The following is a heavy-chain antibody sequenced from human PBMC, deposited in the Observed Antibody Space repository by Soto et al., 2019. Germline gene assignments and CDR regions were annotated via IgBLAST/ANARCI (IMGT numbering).Heavy chain of an antibody. CDR1: GFTFSSYA. J-gene: IGHJ4*02. V-gene: IGHV3-23*01. D-gene: IGHD4-17*01. Sequence: GGSLRLSCAASGFTFSSYAMTWVRQAPGKGLEWVSGVSGTGGSAYYADSVKSRFTISRDKSTNTLYLHMNSLRAEDTAAYYCARGSAYSDYDLEYWGQGTLVTVSS. CDR2: VSGTGGSA. CDR3: ARGSAYSDYDLEY.